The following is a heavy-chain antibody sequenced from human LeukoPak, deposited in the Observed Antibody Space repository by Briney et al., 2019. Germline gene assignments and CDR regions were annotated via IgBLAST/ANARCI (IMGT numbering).Heavy chain of an antibody. Sequence: ASVKVSCKASGYTFTSYDINWVRQATGQGLEWMGWMNPNSGNTGYAQKFQGRVTMTRNTSISTAYMELSSLRSEDTAVYYCATQASTSTTVTTFDYWGQGTLVTVSS. CDR3: ATQASTSTTVTTFDY. CDR1: GYTFTSYD. J-gene: IGHJ4*02. V-gene: IGHV1-8*01. D-gene: IGHD4-17*01. CDR2: MNPNSGNT.